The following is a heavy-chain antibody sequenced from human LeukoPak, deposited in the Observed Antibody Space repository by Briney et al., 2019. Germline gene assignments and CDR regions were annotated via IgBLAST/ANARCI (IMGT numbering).Heavy chain of an antibody. D-gene: IGHD3-9*01. J-gene: IGHJ4*02. Sequence: PGGSLRLSCAASGFTFSDYYMSWIRQAPGTGLEWVSYISSSSSYTNYADSVKGRFTISRDNAKNSLYLQMNSLRAEDTAVYYCARGYDILTGFDYWGQGTLVTVSS. CDR3: ARGYDILTGFDY. CDR1: GFTFSDYY. V-gene: IGHV3-11*03. CDR2: ISSSSSYT.